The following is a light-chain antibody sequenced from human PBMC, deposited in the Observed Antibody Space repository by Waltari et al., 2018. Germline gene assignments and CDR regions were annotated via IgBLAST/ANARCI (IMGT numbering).Light chain of an antibody. V-gene: IGKV1-39*01. Sequence: IQLTQSPSSLSASVGAIVTITCRASQTITSHLNWFQQQPGRAPKLLIHTASSLQSGVPSRFSGSGSGTQFTLTISSLQPEDFATYFCQQSYITPYTFGQGTKVEIK. CDR2: TAS. CDR3: QQSYITPYT. J-gene: IGKJ2*01. CDR1: QTITSH.